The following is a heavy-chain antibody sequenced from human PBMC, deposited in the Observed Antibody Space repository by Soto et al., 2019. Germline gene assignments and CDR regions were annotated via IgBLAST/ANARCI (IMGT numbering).Heavy chain of an antibody. V-gene: IGHV5-51*01. J-gene: IGHJ4*02. CDR2: IYPGNSDT. CDR1: GFTFATSW. CDR3: TRHVAGAGPDY. D-gene: IGHD6-13*01. Sequence: GESLKISCEGSGFTFATSWIGWVRQMPGKGLEWMGIIYPGNSDTRYSPSFQGQVIISADKSINTAYLQWNSLTASDTSMYYCTRHVAGAGPDYWGQGTLVTVSS.